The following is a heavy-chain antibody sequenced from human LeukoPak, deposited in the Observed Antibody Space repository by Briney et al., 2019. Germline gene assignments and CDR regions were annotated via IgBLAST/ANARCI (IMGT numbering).Heavy chain of an antibody. CDR2: IYHSGST. CDR1: GYSISSGYY. V-gene: IGHV4-38-2*02. Sequence: SETLSLTYTVSGYSISSGYYWGWIRQPPGKGLEWIGSIYHSGSTYYNPSLKSRVTISVDTSKNQFSLKLSSVTAADTAVYYCARAPNWNYAQNYYFDYWGQGTLVTVSS. J-gene: IGHJ4*02. CDR3: ARAPNWNYAQNYYFDY. D-gene: IGHD1-7*01.